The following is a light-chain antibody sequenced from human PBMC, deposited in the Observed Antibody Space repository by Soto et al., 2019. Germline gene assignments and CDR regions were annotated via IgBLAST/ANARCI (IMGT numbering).Light chain of an antibody. Sequence: EIVLTQSPGTLSLSPGERATLSSRASQSVSNYLAWYQRKPGQAPRLLIYGASSRATGIPDRFSGSGSGTDFTLTISRLEAADFAVYYCHQYGGSPQTFGQGTKVEIK. CDR3: HQYGGSPQT. CDR1: QSVSNY. J-gene: IGKJ1*01. V-gene: IGKV3-20*01. CDR2: GAS.